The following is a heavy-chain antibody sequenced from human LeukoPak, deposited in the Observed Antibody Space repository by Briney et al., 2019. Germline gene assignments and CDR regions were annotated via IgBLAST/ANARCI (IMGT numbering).Heavy chain of an antibody. CDR1: GFTFSNAW. V-gene: IGHV3-7*03. CDR3: ARSIPYGTTWYGRSDY. CDR2: IKPDGTTK. J-gene: IGHJ4*02. D-gene: IGHD6-13*01. Sequence: GGSLRLSCAASGFTFSNAWMNWVRQAPGKGLEWVANIKPDGTTKFYVDSVKGRFTISRDNALNSLYLQMNSLRAEDTAIYYCARSIPYGTTWYGRSDYWGQGTLVTVSS.